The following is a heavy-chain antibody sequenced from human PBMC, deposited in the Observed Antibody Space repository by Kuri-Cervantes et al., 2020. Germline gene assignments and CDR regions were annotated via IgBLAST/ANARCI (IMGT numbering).Heavy chain of an antibody. D-gene: IGHD4-17*01. CDR1: GYSFSSHW. J-gene: IGHJ3*02. CDR3: ARPQEYGDYGAFDI. V-gene: IGHV5-51*01. Sequence: GGSLRLSCRGSGYSFSSHWIGWVRQLPGKGLEWMGIIYPDDSDIKYNPSLKGQVTISADKSISTAYLQWSSLKASDTAMYYCARPQEYGDYGAFDIWGQGTMVTVSS. CDR2: IYPDDSDI.